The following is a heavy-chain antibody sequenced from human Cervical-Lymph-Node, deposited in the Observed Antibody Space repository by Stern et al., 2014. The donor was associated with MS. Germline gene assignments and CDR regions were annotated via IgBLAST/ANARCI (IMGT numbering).Heavy chain of an antibody. CDR1: GYSFSNYD. V-gene: IGHV1-8*01. Sequence: QVQLVESGAEVKKPGASVKVSCRTSGYSFSNYDISWVRQAAGQGLEWMGWMNPNSGDTGCAQKFEGRVTMTRNTSISTAYMELSMLTSEDTAVYYCVCGLGYWGQGTLVTVSS. CDR3: VCGLGY. CDR2: MNPNSGDT. D-gene: IGHD3-3*01. J-gene: IGHJ4*02.